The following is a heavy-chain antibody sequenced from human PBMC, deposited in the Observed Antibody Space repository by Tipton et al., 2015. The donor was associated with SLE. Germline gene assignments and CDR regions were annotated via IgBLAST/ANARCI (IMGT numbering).Heavy chain of an antibody. CDR2: MYYSGST. CDR3: ARDGPYYDFWSGMGAFDI. V-gene: IGHV4-39*07. D-gene: IGHD3-3*01. Sequence: LRLSCTVSGDSISSSSYYWGCIRQPPGKGLEWIGSMYYSGSTYYNPSLKSRVTISVDMSKNQFSLKLRSVTAADTAVYYCARDGPYYDFWSGMGAFDIWGQGTMVTVSS. J-gene: IGHJ3*02. CDR1: GDSISSSSYY.